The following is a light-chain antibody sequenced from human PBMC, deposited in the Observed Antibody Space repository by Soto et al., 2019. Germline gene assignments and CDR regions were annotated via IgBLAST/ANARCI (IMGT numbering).Light chain of an antibody. Sequence: DIQMTQSPSTLSASIGDRVTITCRASQSISSWLAWYQQKPGKAPKLLIYIDSNLQSGVPSRFSGSGSGNEFTPTISSLQPDDFATYYCQHYNDYSLIFGQGTKVAIK. CDR3: QHYNDYSLI. V-gene: IGKV1-5*03. J-gene: IGKJ1*01. CDR2: IDS. CDR1: QSISSW.